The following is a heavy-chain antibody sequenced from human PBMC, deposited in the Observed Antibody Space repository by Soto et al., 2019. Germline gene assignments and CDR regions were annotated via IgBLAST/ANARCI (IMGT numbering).Heavy chain of an antibody. Sequence: GGSLRLSCAASGFTFSNAWMNWFRQAPGKGLEWVGRIKSKTDGGTTDYAAPVKGRFTISRDDSKNTLYLQMNSLKTEDTAVYYCTTRSRWPYYYYGMDVWGQGTTVTVSS. V-gene: IGHV3-15*07. CDR1: GFTFSNAW. CDR2: IKSKTDGGTT. CDR3: TTRSRWPYYYYGMDV. D-gene: IGHD2-15*01. J-gene: IGHJ6*02.